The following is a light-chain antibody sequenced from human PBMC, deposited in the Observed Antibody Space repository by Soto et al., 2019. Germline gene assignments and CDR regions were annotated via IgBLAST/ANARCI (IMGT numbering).Light chain of an antibody. CDR2: TTS. CDR3: LQYNKYPLT. Sequence: DIQMTQSPSSLSASVGDRVTITCRASQGISNDLGWYQQKPGKAPKRLIFTTSSSQSGVPSRFSGSGSGTKFTRTIIGLQPEDFATYYCLQYNKYPLTFGQGTKLEIK. V-gene: IGKV1-17*01. J-gene: IGKJ2*01. CDR1: QGISND.